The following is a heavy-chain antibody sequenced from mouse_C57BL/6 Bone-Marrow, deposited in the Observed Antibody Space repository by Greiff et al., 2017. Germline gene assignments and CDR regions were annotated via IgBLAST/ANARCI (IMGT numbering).Heavy chain of an antibody. CDR1: GFTFSDYG. CDR2: ISSGSSTI. V-gene: IGHV5-17*01. CDR3: ARLTLRYDYSYAMDY. Sequence: EVMLVESGGGLVKPGGSLKLSCAASGFTFSDYGMHWVRQAPEKGLEWVAYISSGSSTIYYADTVKGRFTISRDNAKNTLFLQMTSMRSKDTAMYYCARLTLRYDYSYAMDYWGQGTSVTVSS. D-gene: IGHD2-4*01. J-gene: IGHJ4*01.